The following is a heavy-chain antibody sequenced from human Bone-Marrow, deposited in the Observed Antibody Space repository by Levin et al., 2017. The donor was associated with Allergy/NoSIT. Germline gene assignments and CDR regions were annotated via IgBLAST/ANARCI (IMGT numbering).Heavy chain of an antibody. CDR3: ARRYTDGWYYFDS. V-gene: IGHV4-39*01. D-gene: IGHD6-19*01. J-gene: IGHJ4*02. CDR1: GGSIRITNYY. CDR2: IYDSGST. Sequence: SQTLSLPCTVSGGSIRITNYYWGWIRQPPGKGLELIGTIYDSGSTYSNPSLKSRVTLSVDASKNRISLRLSSVTAADTAVYFCARRYTDGWYYFDSWGQGILVTVSS.